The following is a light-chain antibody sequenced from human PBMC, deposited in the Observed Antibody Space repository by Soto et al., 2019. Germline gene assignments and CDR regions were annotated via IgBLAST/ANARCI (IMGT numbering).Light chain of an antibody. J-gene: IGLJ3*02. V-gene: IGLV2-11*01. CDR2: DVI. CDR3: CSYAGSSSV. CDR1: SSDVGDYNY. Sequence: QSALTQPRSVSGSPGQSVTISCIGTSSDVGDYNYVSWYQQHPGKAPTLMVYDVIKRPSGVPGRFSGSKSGNTASLTISGLQADDEADYYSCSYAGSSSVFVGGPFVTVL.